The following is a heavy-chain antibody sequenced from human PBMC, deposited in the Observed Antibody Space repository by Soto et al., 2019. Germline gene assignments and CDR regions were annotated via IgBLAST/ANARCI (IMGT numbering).Heavy chain of an antibody. J-gene: IGHJ3*02. V-gene: IGHV1-69*02. CDR2: IIPILGIA. CDR1: GGTFSSYT. Sequence: QVQLVQSGAEVKKPGSSVKVSCKASGGTFSSYTISWVRQAPGQWLECMGRIIPILGIANYAQQFQGRVTITADKSTSTAYMELSSLISEDTAVYYCARAIREVADDDAFDIWGQGTMVTVSS. D-gene: IGHD3-3*01. CDR3: ARAIREVADDDAFDI.